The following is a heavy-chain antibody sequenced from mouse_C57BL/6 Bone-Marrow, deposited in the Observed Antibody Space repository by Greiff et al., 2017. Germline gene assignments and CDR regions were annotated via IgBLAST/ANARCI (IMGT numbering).Heavy chain of an antibody. CDR3: ARGYSLFDY. Sequence: QVQLQQPGAELVRPGSSVKLSCKASGYTFTSYWMDWVKQRPGQGLEWIGHIYPSDSETHYNQKFKDKATLTVDKSSSTAYMQLSSLTSEDSAVYYCARGYSLFDYWGQGTTLTVSS. J-gene: IGHJ2*01. CDR1: GYTFTSYW. D-gene: IGHD2-14*01. CDR2: IYPSDSET. V-gene: IGHV1-61*01.